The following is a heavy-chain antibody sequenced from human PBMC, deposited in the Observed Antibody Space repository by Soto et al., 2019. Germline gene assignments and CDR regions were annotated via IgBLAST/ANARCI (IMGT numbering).Heavy chain of an antibody. CDR3: ARVPDSSETTDY. CDR2: IIPIFGTA. D-gene: IGHD3-22*01. V-gene: IGHV1-69*13. Sequence: ASVKVSCKASGGTFSSYAISWVRQAPGQGLEWMGGIIPIFGTANYAQKFQGRVTITADESTSTAYMELSSLRSEDTAVYYCARVPDSSETTDYWGQGTLVTVSS. CDR1: GGTFSSYA. J-gene: IGHJ4*02.